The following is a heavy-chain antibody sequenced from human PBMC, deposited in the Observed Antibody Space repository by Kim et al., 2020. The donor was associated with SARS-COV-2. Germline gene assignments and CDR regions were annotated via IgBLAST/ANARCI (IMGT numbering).Heavy chain of an antibody. Sequence: GGSLRLSCAASGFTFSSYAMHWVRQAPGKGLEWVAVISYDGSNKYYADSVKGRFTISRDNSKNTLYLQMNSLRAEDTAVYYCARELSYYGMDVWGQETAVPVS. V-gene: IGHV3-30-3*01. J-gene: IGHJ6*02. CDR2: ISYDGSNK. CDR3: ARELSYYGMDV. CDR1: GFTFSSYA.